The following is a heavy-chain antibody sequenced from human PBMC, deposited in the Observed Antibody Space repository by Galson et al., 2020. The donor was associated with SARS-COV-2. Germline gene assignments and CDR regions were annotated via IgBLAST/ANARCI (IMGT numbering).Heavy chain of an antibody. V-gene: IGHV4-34*01. CDR1: GGSFSGYY. CDR3: ARGPYKKHDIYLQL. D-gene: IGHD1-1*01. J-gene: IGHJ1*01. Sequence: SETLSLTCAVYGGSFSGYYWAWIRQSPGKGLEWIGEINQSGGPNYNPSLESRLAISGDTSKNQFSLKLTSVTAADTAVYYCARGPYKKHDIYLQLWGQGTLVTVSS. CDR2: INQSGGP.